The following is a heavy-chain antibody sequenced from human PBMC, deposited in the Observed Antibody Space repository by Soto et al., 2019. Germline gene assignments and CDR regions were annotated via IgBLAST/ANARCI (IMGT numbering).Heavy chain of an antibody. CDR3: ARELTNSGWYDYYYCCCGMDV. J-gene: IGHJ6*04. Sequence: ASVKVSCKASGYTFTSYGISWVRQAPGQGLEWMGWISAYNGNTNYAQKLQGGVTMTTDTSTSTAYMELRSLRSDDTAVYYCARELTNSGWYDYYYCCCGMDVWGKGTTVTVSS. V-gene: IGHV1-18*01. CDR1: GYTFTSYG. D-gene: IGHD6-19*01. CDR2: ISAYNGNT.